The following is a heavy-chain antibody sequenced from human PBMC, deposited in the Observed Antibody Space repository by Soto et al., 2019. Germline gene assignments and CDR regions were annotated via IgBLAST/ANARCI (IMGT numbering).Heavy chain of an antibody. V-gene: IGHV5-51*01. J-gene: IGHJ6*02. CDR3: AXLGRFLEWVNPPPYGMDV. CDR2: IYPGDSDT. CDR1: GYSFTIYW. Sequence: GESLKISCKGSGYSFTIYWIGWVRQMPGKGLEWMGIIYPGDSDTRYSPSFQGQVTISADKSISTAYLQWSSLKASDTAMYYCAXLGRFLEWVNPPPYGMDVWGQGTTVTVS. D-gene: IGHD3-3*01.